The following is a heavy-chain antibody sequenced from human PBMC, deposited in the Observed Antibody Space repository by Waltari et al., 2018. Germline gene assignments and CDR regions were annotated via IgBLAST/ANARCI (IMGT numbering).Heavy chain of an antibody. J-gene: IGHJ4*02. Sequence: QVQLVESGGGVVQPGRSLRLSCAASGFPFSSYAMHWVRQAPGKGLEWVAVISYDGSNKYYADSVKGRFTISRDNSKNTLYLQMNSLRAEDTAVYYCARSVTTIPFDYWGQGTLVTVSS. CDR1: GFPFSSYA. D-gene: IGHD4-17*01. CDR3: ARSVTTIPFDY. V-gene: IGHV3-30-3*01. CDR2: ISYDGSNK.